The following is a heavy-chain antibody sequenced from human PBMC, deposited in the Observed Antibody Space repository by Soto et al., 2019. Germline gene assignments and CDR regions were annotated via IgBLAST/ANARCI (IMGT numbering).Heavy chain of an antibody. CDR3: TRDKPLPYNSNSGKGDYGMDV. J-gene: IGHJ6*02. CDR2: IDYNSGST. Sequence: QVQLQESGPGLVKPAQTLSLTGIVSCGSIRSGVYFWSWIRQHPGKGLEWIGNIDYNSGSTYYTPSLNSRVSIAVDASKKQFSLYRRSVTAADTAVYFCTRDKPLPYNSNSGKGDYGMDVWGHGTPVIVS. V-gene: IGHV4-31*03. D-gene: IGHD1-20*01. CDR1: CGSIRSGVYF.